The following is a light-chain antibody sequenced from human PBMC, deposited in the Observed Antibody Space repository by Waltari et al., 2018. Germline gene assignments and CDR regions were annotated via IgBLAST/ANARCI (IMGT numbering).Light chain of an antibody. V-gene: IGLV1-44*01. Sequence: QSVLTQPPSTSGTPGQRVIISCSGSSSNTGSNVVTCYQQLPGKAPKLVIYRNDQRPSGVPDRFSGSKSGTSASLAISGLQGEDEADYYCAAWDDSLHGHWVFGGGTKVTVL. J-gene: IGLJ3*02. CDR3: AAWDDSLHGHWV. CDR1: SSNTGSNV. CDR2: RND.